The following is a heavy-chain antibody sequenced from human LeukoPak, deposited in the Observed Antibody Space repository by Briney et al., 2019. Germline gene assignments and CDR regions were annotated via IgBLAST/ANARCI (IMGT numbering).Heavy chain of an antibody. Sequence: ASVKVSCKASGYTFTSYGISWVRQAPGQGLEWMGWISAYNDNTNYAQKFQGRVTMTTDTSTSTAYMDLRSLRSDDTAVYYCARDRSSGWNDEMYYFDYWGQGTLVTVSS. D-gene: IGHD6-19*01. CDR1: GYTFTSYG. CDR3: ARDRSSGWNDEMYYFDY. V-gene: IGHV1-18*01. CDR2: ISAYNDNT. J-gene: IGHJ4*02.